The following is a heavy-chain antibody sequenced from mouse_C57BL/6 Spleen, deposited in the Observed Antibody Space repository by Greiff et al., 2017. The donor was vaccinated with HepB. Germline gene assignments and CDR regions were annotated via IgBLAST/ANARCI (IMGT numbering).Heavy chain of an antibody. V-gene: IGHV7-3*01. Sequence: DVKLVESGGGLVQPGGSLSLSCAASGFTFTDYYMSWVRQPPGKALEWLGFIRNKANGYTTEYSASVKGRFTISRDNSQSILYLQMNALRAEDSATYYCARSTVVAHMDYWGQGTSVTVSS. CDR1: GFTFTDYY. CDR2: IRNKANGYTT. CDR3: ARSTVVAHMDY. J-gene: IGHJ4*01. D-gene: IGHD1-1*01.